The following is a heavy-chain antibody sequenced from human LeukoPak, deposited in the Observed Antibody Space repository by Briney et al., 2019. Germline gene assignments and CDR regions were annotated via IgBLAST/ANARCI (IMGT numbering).Heavy chain of an antibody. J-gene: IGHJ4*02. Sequence: GASVKVSCKASGYTFTNYGITWVRQAPGQGLEWMGWVSAYADNTNYVQKIQGRVTMTTDTSTSTAYMELRSLRPDDTAVYYCARDCIGCHGFDYWGQGTLVTVSS. CDR3: ARDCIGCHGFDY. D-gene: IGHD2-15*01. CDR1: GYTFTNYG. CDR2: VSAYADNT. V-gene: IGHV1-18*01.